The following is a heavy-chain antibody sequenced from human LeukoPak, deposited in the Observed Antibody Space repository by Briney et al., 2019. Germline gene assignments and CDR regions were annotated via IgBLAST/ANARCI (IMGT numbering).Heavy chain of an antibody. CDR3: AKDTYYYYGMDV. CDR1: GFTFSSYG. CDR2: ISYDGSNK. V-gene: IGHV3-30*18. J-gene: IGHJ6*02. Sequence: GGSLRLSCAASGFTFSSYGMHWVRQAPGKGLEWVAVISYDGSNKYYADSVKGRFTISRDNSKNTLYLQMNSLRAEDTAVYYCAKDTYYYYGMDVWGQGTTVTVFS.